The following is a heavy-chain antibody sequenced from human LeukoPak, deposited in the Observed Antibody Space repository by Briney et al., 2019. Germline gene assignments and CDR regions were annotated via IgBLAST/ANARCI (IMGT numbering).Heavy chain of an antibody. Sequence: PSETLSLTCAVSGDSSSNTNWWSWVRQPPGKGLEWIGYVYKSGGTNYNPSLKGRVTISVDTSKNQFSLKLSSVTTADTVVYYCARISLTMRDAFDIWGQGTTVTVST. CDR2: VYKSGGT. D-gene: IGHD4/OR15-4a*01. CDR1: GDSSSNTNW. J-gene: IGHJ3*02. CDR3: ARISLTMRDAFDI. V-gene: IGHV4-4*02.